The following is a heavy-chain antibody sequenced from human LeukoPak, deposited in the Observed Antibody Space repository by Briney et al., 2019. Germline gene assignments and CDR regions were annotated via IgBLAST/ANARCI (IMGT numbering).Heavy chain of an antibody. V-gene: IGHV1-18*01. CDR1: GYTFTGYG. Sequence: ASVKVSCKASGYTFTGYGISWVRQAPGQGLEWMGWISAYNGNTNYAQKLQGRVTMTTDTSTSTAYMELRSLRSDDTAVYYCARLDYYGSGSYYNVGNDYWGQGTLVTVSS. J-gene: IGHJ4*02. D-gene: IGHD3-10*01. CDR2: ISAYNGNT. CDR3: ARLDYYGSGSYYNVGNDY.